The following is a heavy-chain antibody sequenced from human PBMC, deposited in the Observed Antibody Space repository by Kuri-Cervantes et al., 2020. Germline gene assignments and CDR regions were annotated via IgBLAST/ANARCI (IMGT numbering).Heavy chain of an antibody. CDR3: AAWGGALDAFDI. CDR1: GFTFTSSA. D-gene: IGHD1-26*01. V-gene: IGHV1-58*01. Sequence: SVKVSCKASGFTFTSSAAQWVRQARGQRLEWIGWIVVGSGNTNYAQKFQERVTITRDMSTSTAYMELSSLRSEDTAVYYCAAWGGALDAFDIWGQGTMVTVSS. J-gene: IGHJ3*02. CDR2: IVVGSGNT.